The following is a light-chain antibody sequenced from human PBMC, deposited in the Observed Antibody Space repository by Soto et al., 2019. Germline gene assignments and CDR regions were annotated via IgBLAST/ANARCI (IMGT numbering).Light chain of an antibody. CDR3: QHYHDWRIT. J-gene: IGKJ5*01. V-gene: IGKV3-15*01. CDR1: QSIRDN. Sequence: EIVLTQSPATLSVSPAERATLSCRASQSIRDNLAWYQQKPGQTPRLLISDASTRATTIPARFSGSGSGTEFTLTINRLQSEDFAVYYCQHYHDWRITFGQGTRLEIK. CDR2: DAS.